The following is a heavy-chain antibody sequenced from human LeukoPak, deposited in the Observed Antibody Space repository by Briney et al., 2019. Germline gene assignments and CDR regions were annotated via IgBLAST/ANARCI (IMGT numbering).Heavy chain of an antibody. CDR1: GFTFSSYE. CDR2: ISSSGSTI. V-gene: IGHV3-48*03. CDR3: ARGYDYGYNWFDP. Sequence: GGSLRLSCAASGFTFSSYEMNWVRQAPGKGLEWVSYISSSGSTIYYADSVKGRFTISRDNAKNSLSLQMNSLRAEDTAVYYCARGYDYGYNWFDPWGQGTLVTVSS. D-gene: IGHD5-18*01. J-gene: IGHJ5*02.